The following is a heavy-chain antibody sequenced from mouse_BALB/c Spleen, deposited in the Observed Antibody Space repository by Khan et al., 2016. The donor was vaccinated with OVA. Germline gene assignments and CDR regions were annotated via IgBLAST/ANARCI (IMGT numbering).Heavy chain of an antibody. V-gene: IGHV9-3-1*01. CDR1: GYTFTNYG. CDR2: INTYTGEP. J-gene: IGHJ1*01. Sequence: QIQLVQSGPELKKPGETVKISCKASGYTFTNYGINWVKQAPGKGLKWMGWINTYTGEPTYADDFKGRFAFSLETSASTAYLQINILKNEDTAKYFCARMKPYWYFDLWGAGTTVTISS. CDR3: ARMKPYWYFDL.